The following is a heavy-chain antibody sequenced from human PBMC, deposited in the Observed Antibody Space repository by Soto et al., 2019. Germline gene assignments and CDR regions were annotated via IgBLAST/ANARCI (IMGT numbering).Heavy chain of an antibody. D-gene: IGHD2-21*01. CDR1: GFTFSSYS. Sequence: GSLRLSCAASGFTFSSYSMNWVRQAPGKGLEWISYISSSSSAIYYADTVRGRFTGSRDNAKNSLYLQMNSLRVEDAAVYYCVRQNWDSYFSYFDSWGQGT. CDR3: VRQNWDSYFSYFDS. J-gene: IGHJ4*02. CDR2: ISSSSSAI. V-gene: IGHV3-48*01.